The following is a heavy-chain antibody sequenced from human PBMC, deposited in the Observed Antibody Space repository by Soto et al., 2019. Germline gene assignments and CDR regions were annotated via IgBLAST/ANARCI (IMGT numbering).Heavy chain of an antibody. D-gene: IGHD3-22*01. J-gene: IGHJ6*02. CDR3: ARDYYDSSGSREKDPYGMDV. Sequence: ASVKVSCKASGYTFTSYGISWVRQAPGQGLDWMGWISAYNGNTKYAQDPQGRVTMTTDTSTSTAYMELRSLRSDDTAVYYCARDYYDSSGSREKDPYGMDVWGQGTTVTVSS. CDR1: GYTFTSYG. V-gene: IGHV1-18*04. CDR2: ISAYNGNT.